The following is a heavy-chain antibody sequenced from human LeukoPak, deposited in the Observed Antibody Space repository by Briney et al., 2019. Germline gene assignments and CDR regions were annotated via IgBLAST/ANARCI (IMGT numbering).Heavy chain of an antibody. CDR3: ARGWDGYIDY. CDR2: IYYSGRT. V-gene: IGHV4-59*01. D-gene: IGHD1-26*01. J-gene: IGHJ4*02. CDR1: GGSISSYY. Sequence: TSETLSLTCTVSGGSISSYYWSWIRQPPGKGLEWIGYIYYSGRTNYNPSLKSRVTISVDTSKNQFSLKLSSVTAADTAVYYCARGWDGYIDYWGQGTLVTVSS.